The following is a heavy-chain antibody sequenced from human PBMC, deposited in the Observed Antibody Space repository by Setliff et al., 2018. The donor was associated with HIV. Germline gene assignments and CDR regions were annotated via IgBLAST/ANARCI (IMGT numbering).Heavy chain of an antibody. V-gene: IGHV4-34*01. Sequence: SETLSLTCAVYGGSFNGYSWTWIRQPPGKGLEWIGGINHSGSTNYNPSPKSRVTISVDTSKSQFSLRLNSGTATDTALYYCARGRFHRLHRPYSGSGSLGIQYFDYWGQGTLVTVSS. CDR2: INHSGST. J-gene: IGHJ4*02. CDR1: GGSFNGYS. CDR3: ARGRFHRLHRPYSGSGSLGIQYFDY. D-gene: IGHD3-10*01.